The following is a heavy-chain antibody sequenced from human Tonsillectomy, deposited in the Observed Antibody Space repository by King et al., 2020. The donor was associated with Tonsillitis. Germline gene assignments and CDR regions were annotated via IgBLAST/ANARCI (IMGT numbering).Heavy chain of an antibody. J-gene: IGHJ4*02. CDR3: AEDQSGAGGYYFDY. D-gene: IGHD3-10*01. CDR1: GFSFRTYG. Sequence: VQLVESGGGVVQPGRSLRLSCAASGFSFRTYGMHWVRQAPGKGLEGGALISYDEVYKVYADSGKGRFTISRDLSKNTLYLQMSSLRAEDTAVYYCAEDQSGAGGYYFDYWGQGTLVTVSS. V-gene: IGHV3-30*18. CDR2: ISYDEVYK.